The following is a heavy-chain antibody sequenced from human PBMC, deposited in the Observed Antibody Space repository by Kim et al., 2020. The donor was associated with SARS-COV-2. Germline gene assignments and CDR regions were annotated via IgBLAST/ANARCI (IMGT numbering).Heavy chain of an antibody. V-gene: IGHV3-48*03. CDR3: ARSITMLTRMI. J-gene: IGHJ3*02. D-gene: IGHD3-10*01. Sequence: GGSLRLSCAASGFTFSSYEMNWVRQAPGKGLEWVSYISSSGSTIYYADSVKGRFTISRDNAKNSLYLQMNSLRAEDTAVYYCARSITMLTRMIWGQGTMVTVSS. CDR1: GFTFSSYE. CDR2: ISSSGSTI.